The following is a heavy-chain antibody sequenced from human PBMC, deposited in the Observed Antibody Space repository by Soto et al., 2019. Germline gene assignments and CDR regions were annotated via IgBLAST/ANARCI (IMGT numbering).Heavy chain of an antibody. CDR1: GDSLSTYY. Sequence: SETLSLTCTVSGDSLSTYYWSWIRQPAGERLEWIGRIHDTGRTNYNPSLKSRVTMSVDTSKNQFSLRVNSVTAADTAVYYCARESVSGTYRFDSWGQGTLVTAPQ. CDR2: IHDTGRT. V-gene: IGHV4-4*07. D-gene: IGHD3-16*02. CDR3: ARESVSGTYRFDS. J-gene: IGHJ4*02.